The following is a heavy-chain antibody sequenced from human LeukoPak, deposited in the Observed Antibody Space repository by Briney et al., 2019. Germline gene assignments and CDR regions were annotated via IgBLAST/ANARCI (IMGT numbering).Heavy chain of an antibody. CDR1: GGSISGGGYY. J-gene: IGHJ4*02. CDR3: ARDRDSTNYFDY. V-gene: IGHV4-31*03. CDR2: IYYSGTT. D-gene: IGHD2/OR15-2a*01. Sequence: SETLSLTCTVSGGSISGGGYYWSWIRQHPGKGLEWIGSIYYSGTTYYNPSLKSRVTISVDTSKNQFSLKLSSVTAADTAVYYCARDRDSTNYFDYWGQGTLVTVSS.